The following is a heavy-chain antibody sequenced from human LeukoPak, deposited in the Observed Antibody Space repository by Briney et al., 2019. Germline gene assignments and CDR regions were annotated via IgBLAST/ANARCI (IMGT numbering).Heavy chain of an antibody. D-gene: IGHD5-18*01. Sequence: GGSLRLSCAASGFTFSSYGMHWVRQAPGKGLGWVAVIWYDGSNKYYADSVKGRFTISRDNSKNTLYLQMNSLRAEDTAVYYCASSKGYSYGYAADYWGQGTLVTVSS. CDR1: GFTFSSYG. CDR3: ASSKGYSYGYAADY. J-gene: IGHJ4*02. CDR2: IWYDGSNK. V-gene: IGHV3-33*01.